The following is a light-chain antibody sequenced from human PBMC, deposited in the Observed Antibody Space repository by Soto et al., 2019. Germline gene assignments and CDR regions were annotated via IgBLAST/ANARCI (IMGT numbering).Light chain of an antibody. J-gene: IGKJ2*01. V-gene: IGKV3-20*01. CDR3: GQYASSPPKYA. CDR2: DAS. Sequence: AWTQSPGTLSLSPGERATLSCSASQSVSSNYLGWYQQRPGQAPRLLIYDASRRATGITDRFRGSGSETDVTLTISRLEPEDFAVFFCGQYASSPPKYAFGQGIKLEIK. CDR1: QSVSSNY.